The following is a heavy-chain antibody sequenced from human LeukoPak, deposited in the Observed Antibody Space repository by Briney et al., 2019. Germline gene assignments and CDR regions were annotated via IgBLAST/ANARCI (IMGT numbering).Heavy chain of an antibody. CDR2: ISSGSSYI. V-gene: IGHV3-21*01. CDR1: GFTFDDYS. J-gene: IGHJ3*02. D-gene: IGHD1-26*01. CDR3: ARQVGVDDAFDI. Sequence: GGSLRLSCAASGFTFDDYSMNWVRQAPGKGLEWVSSISSGSSYIFYADSVKGRFTISRDNAKNSLYLQMNSLRAEDTAVYYCARQVGVDDAFDIWGQGTMVTISS.